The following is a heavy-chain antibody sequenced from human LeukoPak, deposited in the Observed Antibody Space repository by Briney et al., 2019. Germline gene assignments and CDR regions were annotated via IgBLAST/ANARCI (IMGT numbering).Heavy chain of an antibody. CDR1: GFTFSSYS. D-gene: IGHD2-2*01. Sequence: PGGSLRLSCAASGFTFSSYSMNWVRQAPGKGLEWVSSISSSSSYIYYADSVKGRFTISRDNAKNSLYLQMNSLRAEDTAVYYCASQVVPAAIFDYWGQGTLVTVSS. CDR3: ASQVVPAAIFDY. J-gene: IGHJ4*02. CDR2: ISSSSSYI. V-gene: IGHV3-21*01.